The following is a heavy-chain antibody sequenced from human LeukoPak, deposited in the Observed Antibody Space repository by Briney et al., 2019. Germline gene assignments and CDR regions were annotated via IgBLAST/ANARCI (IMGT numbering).Heavy chain of an antibody. Sequence: ASVKVSCKASGYTFTSYYMHWVQQAPGQGLEWMGIINPSGGSTSYAQKFQGRVTMTRDTSTSTVYMELSSLRSEDTAVYYCARGITIFGVVTNNWFDPWGQGTLVTVSS. CDR1: GYTFTSYY. J-gene: IGHJ5*02. V-gene: IGHV1-46*01. CDR2: INPSGGST. D-gene: IGHD3-3*01. CDR3: ARGITIFGVVTNNWFDP.